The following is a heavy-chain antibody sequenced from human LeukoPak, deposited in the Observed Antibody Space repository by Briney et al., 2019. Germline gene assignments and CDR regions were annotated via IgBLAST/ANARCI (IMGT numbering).Heavy chain of an antibody. V-gene: IGHV4-34*01. CDR3: ARGPTSLITIFGVVSNRHDAFDI. CDR2: INHSGST. D-gene: IGHD3-3*01. J-gene: IGHJ3*02. CDR1: GGSFSGYY. Sequence: SETLSLTCAVYGGSFSGYYWSWIRQPPGKGLEWIGEINHSGSTNYNPSLKSRVTISVDTSKNQFSLELSSVTAADTAVYYCARGPTSLITIFGVVSNRHDAFDIWGQGTMVTASS.